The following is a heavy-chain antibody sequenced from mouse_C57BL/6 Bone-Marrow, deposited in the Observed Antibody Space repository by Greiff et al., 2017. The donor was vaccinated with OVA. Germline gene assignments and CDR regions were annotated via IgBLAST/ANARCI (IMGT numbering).Heavy chain of an antibody. CDR3: ARGDYYGRLYAMDY. CDR2: IDPNSGGT. J-gene: IGHJ4*01. V-gene: IGHV1-72*01. CDR1: GYTFTSYW. D-gene: IGHD1-1*01. Sequence: VQLQEPGAELVKPGASVKLSCKASGYTFTSYWMHWVKQRPGRGLEWIGRIDPNSGGTKYNEKFKSKATLTVDKPSSTAYVQLSSLTSEDSAVYYCARGDYYGRLYAMDYWGQGTSVTVSS.